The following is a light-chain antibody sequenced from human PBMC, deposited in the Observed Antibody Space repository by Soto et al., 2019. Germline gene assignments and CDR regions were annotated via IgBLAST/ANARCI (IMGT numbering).Light chain of an antibody. Sequence: EIVLTQSPGTLSLSPGERATLSCRASQSVSNNYLAWYQQKPGQPPRLLIYGASNRATDIPDRFSGSGSGTDFTLTISGLEPEDLAVYYCQHYSSFSRTFGQGTKVDI. V-gene: IGKV3-20*01. CDR3: QHYSSFSRT. J-gene: IGKJ1*01. CDR1: QSVSNNY. CDR2: GAS.